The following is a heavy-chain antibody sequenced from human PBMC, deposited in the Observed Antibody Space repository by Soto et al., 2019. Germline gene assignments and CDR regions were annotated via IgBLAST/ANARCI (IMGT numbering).Heavy chain of an antibody. CDR2: IIPIFGTA. V-gene: IGHV1-69*12. CDR3: ARCGGGVDTAMVFNYYGMDV. CDR1: GGTFSSYA. J-gene: IGHJ6*02. Sequence: QVQLVQSGAEVKKPGSSVKVSCKASGGTFSSYAISWVRQAPGQGLEWMGGIIPIFGTANYAQKFQGRVTSPADESTSTAYMELSSLRSEDTAVYYCARCGGGVDTAMVFNYYGMDVWGQGTTVTVSS. D-gene: IGHD5-18*01.